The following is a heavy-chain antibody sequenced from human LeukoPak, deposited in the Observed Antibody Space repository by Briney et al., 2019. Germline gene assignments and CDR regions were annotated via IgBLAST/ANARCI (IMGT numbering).Heavy chain of an antibody. CDR3: ARTVTTRYGYYYYYYMDV. D-gene: IGHD4-17*01. V-gene: IGHV4-59*01. Sequence: SETLSLTCTVSGGSISSYYWSWIRQPPGKGLEWIGYIYYSGSTNYNPSLKSRVTISVDTSKNQFSLKLSSVTAADTAVYYCARTVTTRYGYYYYYYMDVWGKGTTVTVSS. J-gene: IGHJ6*03. CDR1: GGSISSYY. CDR2: IYYSGST.